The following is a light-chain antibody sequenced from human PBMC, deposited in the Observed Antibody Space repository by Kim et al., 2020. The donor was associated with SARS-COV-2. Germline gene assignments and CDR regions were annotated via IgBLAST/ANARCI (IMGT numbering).Light chain of an antibody. V-gene: IGKV1-16*01. CDR1: QDIANH. J-gene: IGKJ1*01. CDR2: SAS. CDR3: QQYNSYPWT. Sequence: DIQMTQSPSSLSASVGDSVTITCRASQDIANHLAWFQQKPGKPPKSVIFSASTLQSGVPSTFSGSGFGTEFTLTINSLQPEDFATYYCQQYNSYPWTFGQGTKVDIK.